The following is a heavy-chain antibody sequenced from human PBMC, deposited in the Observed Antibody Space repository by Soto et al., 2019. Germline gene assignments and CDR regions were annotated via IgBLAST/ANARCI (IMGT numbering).Heavy chain of an antibody. V-gene: IGHV1-18*01. Sequence: QVPLVQSGAEVKKPGASVKVSCKASGYTFTSYGISWVRQAPGQGLEWMGWISAYNGNTNYAQMLQGRVTMTTGKTTRTAYMELRRLRSDDTAVYYCARDLGSYELSASYFCYWGQGTLVTVSS. CDR1: GYTFTSYG. CDR3: ARDLGSYELSASYFCY. CDR2: ISAYNGNT. D-gene: IGHD3-16*01. J-gene: IGHJ4*02.